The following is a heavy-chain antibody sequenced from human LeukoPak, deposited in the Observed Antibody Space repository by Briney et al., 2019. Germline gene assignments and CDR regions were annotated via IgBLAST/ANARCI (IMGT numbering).Heavy chain of an antibody. CDR3: ARVRAGIQLWVKPADY. V-gene: IGHV3-21*01. Sequence: GGSLRLSCAASGFTFSSYSMNWVRQAPGKGLEWVSSISSSSSYIYYADSVKGRFTISRDNAKNSLYLQMNSLRAEDTAVYYCARVRAGIQLWVKPADYWGQGTLITVSS. D-gene: IGHD5-18*01. J-gene: IGHJ4*02. CDR2: ISSSSSYI. CDR1: GFTFSSYS.